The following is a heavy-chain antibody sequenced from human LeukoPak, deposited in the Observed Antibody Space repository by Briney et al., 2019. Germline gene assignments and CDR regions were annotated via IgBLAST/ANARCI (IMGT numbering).Heavy chain of an antibody. J-gene: IGHJ4*02. V-gene: IGHV3-21*01. Sequence: GGSLRLSCAASGFTFSSYSMNWVRQAPGKGLEWVSSISSTSIYKYYADSVKGRFTISRDNARDSLFLQMNSLRAEDTAIYYCARDPRIYCTNGICRDDYFDNWGQGTLVTVSS. CDR2: ISSTSIYK. D-gene: IGHD2-8*01. CDR1: GFTFSSYS. CDR3: ARDPRIYCTNGICRDDYFDN.